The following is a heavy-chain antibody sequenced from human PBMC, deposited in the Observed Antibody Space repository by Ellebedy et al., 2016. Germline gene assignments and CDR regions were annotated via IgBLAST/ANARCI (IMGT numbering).Heavy chain of an antibody. CDR2: ISYDGSNK. CDR3: AKDNPHDFWSGYYDY. D-gene: IGHD3-3*01. Sequence: GESLKISCAASGFTFSSYGMHWVRQAPGKGLEWVAVISYDGSNKYYADSVKGRFTISRDNSKNSLYLQMNSLRTEDTALYYCAKDNPHDFWSGYYDYWGQGTLVTVSS. V-gene: IGHV3-30*18. CDR1: GFTFSSYG. J-gene: IGHJ4*02.